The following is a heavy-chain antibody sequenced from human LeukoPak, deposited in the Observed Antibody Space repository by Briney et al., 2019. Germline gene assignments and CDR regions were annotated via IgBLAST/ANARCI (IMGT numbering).Heavy chain of an antibody. D-gene: IGHD6-19*01. Sequence: GGSLRLSCAASGFTFSSYGMHWVRQAPGKGLEWVAFIRYDGSNKYYADSVKGRFTISRDNSKNTLYLQMNSLRAEDTAVYYCATENGHIAVAANFDYWGQGTLVTVSS. CDR3: ATENGHIAVAANFDY. CDR1: GFTFSSYG. CDR2: IRYDGSNK. J-gene: IGHJ4*02. V-gene: IGHV3-30*02.